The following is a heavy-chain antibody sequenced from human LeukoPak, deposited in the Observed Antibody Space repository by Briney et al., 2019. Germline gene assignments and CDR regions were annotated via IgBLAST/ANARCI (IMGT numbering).Heavy chain of an antibody. CDR3: ARSEWELRDWFDP. CDR2: IYYSGST. Sequence: PSETLSLTCTVSGGSIGSYYWSWIRQPPGKGLEWIGYIYYSGSTNYNPSLKSRVTISVDTSKDQFSLKVSSVTAADTAVYYCARSEWELRDWFDPWGQGTLVTVSS. V-gene: IGHV4-59*01. J-gene: IGHJ5*02. CDR1: GGSIGSYY. D-gene: IGHD1-26*01.